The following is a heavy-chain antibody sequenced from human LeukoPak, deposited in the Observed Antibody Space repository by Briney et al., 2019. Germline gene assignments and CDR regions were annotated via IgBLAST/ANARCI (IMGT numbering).Heavy chain of an antibody. CDR3: ARDHPVRGSDY. V-gene: IGHV3-7*01. D-gene: IGHD3-16*01. CDR1: GFTFSNYW. Sequence: GGSLRLSCAASGFTFSNYWMSWVRQAPGKGLEWVANIKQDGSEKYYVDSVKGRFTISRDNAKNSLYLQMNSLRAEDTAVYYCARDHPVRGSDYWGQGTLVTVSS. J-gene: IGHJ4*02. CDR2: IKQDGSEK.